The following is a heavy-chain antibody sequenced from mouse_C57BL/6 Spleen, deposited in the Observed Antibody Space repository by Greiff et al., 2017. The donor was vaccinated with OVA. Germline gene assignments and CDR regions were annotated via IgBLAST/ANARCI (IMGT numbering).Heavy chain of an antibody. CDR3: ARREFITTVVATEFDY. Sequence: QVQLQQSGAELVRPGTSVKMSCKASGYTFTNYWIGWAKQRPGHGLEWIGDIYPGGGYTNYNEKFKGKATLTADKSSSTAYMQFSSLTSEDSAIYYCARREFITTVVATEFDYWGQGTTLTVSS. V-gene: IGHV1-63*01. CDR1: GYTFTNYW. CDR2: IYPGGGYT. J-gene: IGHJ2*01. D-gene: IGHD1-1*01.